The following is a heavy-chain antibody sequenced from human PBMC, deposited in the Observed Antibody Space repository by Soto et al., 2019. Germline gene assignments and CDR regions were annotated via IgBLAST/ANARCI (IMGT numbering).Heavy chain of an antibody. CDR2: ISSSSSYI. J-gene: IGHJ6*02. Sequence: GGSLRLSCAASGFTFSSYSMNWVRQAPGKGLEWVSSISSSSSYIYYADSVKGRFTISRDNAKNSLYLQMNSLRAEDTAVYYCARDQYYDILTGTTTNIYYYYGMDVWGQGTTVTVSS. D-gene: IGHD3-9*01. CDR3: ARDQYYDILTGTTTNIYYYYGMDV. CDR1: GFTFSSYS. V-gene: IGHV3-21*01.